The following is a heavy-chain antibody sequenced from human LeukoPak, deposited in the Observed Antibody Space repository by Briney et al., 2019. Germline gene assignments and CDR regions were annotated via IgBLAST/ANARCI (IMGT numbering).Heavy chain of an antibody. J-gene: IGHJ4*02. CDR2: IKSKIDGGTT. V-gene: IGHV3-15*01. CDR1: GITVSDNY. D-gene: IGHD3-10*01. Sequence: GGSLRLSCAASGITVSDNYMSWVRQAPGKGLEWVGRIKSKIDGGTTDYAAPVRGSFTISRDESKNTLYLQMSRLKTEDTAVYYCTTVKFGELSSHFDYWGQGTLVTVSS. CDR3: TTVKFGELSSHFDY.